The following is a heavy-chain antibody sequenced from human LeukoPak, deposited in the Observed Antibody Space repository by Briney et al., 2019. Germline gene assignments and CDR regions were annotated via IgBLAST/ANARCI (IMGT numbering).Heavy chain of an antibody. V-gene: IGHV4-59*11. J-gene: IGHJ3*01. CDR2: VSYSAYT. CDR1: GDSISSHF. Sequence: SETLSLTCTVSGDSISSHFWSWIRQPPGKGLDWIAHVSYSAYTNYNPSLISRVAISIDTSNNHFSLKLSSVTATDTAVYYCARGGASSLPFNVWGQGTLVTVSS. CDR3: ARGGASSLPFNV. D-gene: IGHD3-16*01.